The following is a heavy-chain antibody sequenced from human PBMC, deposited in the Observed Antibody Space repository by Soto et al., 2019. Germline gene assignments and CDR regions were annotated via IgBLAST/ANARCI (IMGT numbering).Heavy chain of an antibody. Sequence: PSETLPLTCTVSGGSISSSSYYWGWIRQPPGKGLEWIGTIYYSGTTNYNPSLKSRVTISVDTSQNQFSLKLNSLTAADTAVYYCASLLGIKFDYWGQGALVTVSS. D-gene: IGHD3-10*01. CDR3: ASLLGIKFDY. J-gene: IGHJ4*02. CDR2: IYYSGTT. CDR1: GGSISSSSYY. V-gene: IGHV4-39*01.